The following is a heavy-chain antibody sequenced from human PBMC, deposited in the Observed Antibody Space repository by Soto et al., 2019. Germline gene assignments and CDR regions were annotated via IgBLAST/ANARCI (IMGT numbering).Heavy chain of an antibody. CDR3: AREGKYYYDSSGYCY. CDR2: INPSGGST. D-gene: IGHD3-22*01. V-gene: IGHV1-46*01. Sequence: GASVKVSCKASGYTFTSYYMHWVRQAPGQGLEWMGIINPSGGSTSYAQKFQGRVTMTRDTSTSTVYMELSSPRSEDTAVYYCAREGKYYYDSSGYCYWGQGTLVTVSS. J-gene: IGHJ4*02. CDR1: GYTFTSYY.